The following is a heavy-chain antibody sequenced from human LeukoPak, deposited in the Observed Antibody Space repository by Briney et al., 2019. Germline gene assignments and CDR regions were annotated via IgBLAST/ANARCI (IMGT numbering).Heavy chain of an antibody. CDR2: ISGSGGTT. CDR1: GLTFSSYG. J-gene: IGHJ4*02. CDR3: VKAYYDILTGYFDY. D-gene: IGHD3-9*01. Sequence: PGGSLRLSCAASGLTFSSYGMSWVRQAPGRGLEWVSSISGSGGTTHYADSVKGRFTISRDNSKNTLYVQMNSLRAEDTAVYYCVKAYYDILTGYFDYWGQGTLVTVSS. V-gene: IGHV3-23*01.